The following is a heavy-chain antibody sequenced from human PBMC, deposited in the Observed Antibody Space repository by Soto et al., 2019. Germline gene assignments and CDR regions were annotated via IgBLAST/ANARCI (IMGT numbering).Heavy chain of an antibody. Sequence: QVQLVQSGAEVKKPGASVKVSCKASGYTFTGYYMHWVRQAPGQWLEWMGWINPNSGGTNYAQKFQGWVTMTRDTSISTAYMELSRLRSDDTAVYYCARGGLRSSWYLGTHFDYWGQGTLVTVSS. CDR1: GYTFTGYY. V-gene: IGHV1-2*04. D-gene: IGHD6-13*01. J-gene: IGHJ4*02. CDR2: INPNSGGT. CDR3: ARGGLRSSWYLGTHFDY.